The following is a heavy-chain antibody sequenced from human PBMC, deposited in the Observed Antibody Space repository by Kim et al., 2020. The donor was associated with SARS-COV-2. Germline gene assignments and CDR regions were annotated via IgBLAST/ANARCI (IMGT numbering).Heavy chain of an antibody. CDR2: GRWE. V-gene: IGHV3-7*01. J-gene: IGHJ4*02. D-gene: IGHD2-2*03. Sequence: GRWEKYVKSVTRRFTISRDNAKQSVYLQMNSLRADDTALYYCARWMTPGNWGQGTLVTVSS. CDR3: ARWMTPGN.